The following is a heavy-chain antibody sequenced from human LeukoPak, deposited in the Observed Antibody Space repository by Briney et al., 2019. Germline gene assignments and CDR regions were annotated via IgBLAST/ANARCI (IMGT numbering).Heavy chain of an antibody. CDR2: ISSSSSYI. J-gene: IGHJ4*02. D-gene: IGHD1-1*01. Sequence: GGSLRLSCAASGFTFSSYNMNWVRQAPGKGLEWVSSISSSSSYIYYADSVKGRFTISRDNAKNSLYLQMNSLRAEDTAVYYCAKLAGTFSAIMSVAYFDYWGQGTLVTVSS. V-gene: IGHV3-21*01. CDR1: GFTFSSYN. CDR3: AKLAGTFSAIMSVAYFDY.